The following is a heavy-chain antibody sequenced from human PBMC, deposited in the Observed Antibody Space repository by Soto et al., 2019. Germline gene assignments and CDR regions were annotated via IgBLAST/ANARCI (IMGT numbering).Heavy chain of an antibody. CDR2: VYSSGST. CDR1: GGYISSHA. CDR3: ARRVQTNSVVVQDNWLDP. V-gene: IGHV4-59*08. D-gene: IGHD2-15*01. J-gene: IGHJ5*02. Sequence: SETLSLTCRVSGGYISSHAWNWIRQPPGRGLEWIGYVYSSGSTKYNPSLESRVTISVDTSKNQFSLKLTSLTAADTAIYYCARRVQTNSVVVQDNWLDPWGQGTLVTVSS.